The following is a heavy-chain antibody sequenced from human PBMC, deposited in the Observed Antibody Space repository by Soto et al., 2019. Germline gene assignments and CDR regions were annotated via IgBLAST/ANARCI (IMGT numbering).Heavy chain of an antibody. CDR3: ASFPTWNDGFSWFDP. CDR1: GGTFSSYA. D-gene: IGHD1-1*01. Sequence: QVQLVQSGAEVKKPGSSVKVSCKASGGTFSSYAISWVRQAPGQGLEWLGGIIPIFGTANYAQKFQGRVTITADESTSTAYMELSSLRSEDTAVYYCASFPTWNDGFSWFDPWGQGTLVTVSS. CDR2: IIPIFGTA. V-gene: IGHV1-69*01. J-gene: IGHJ5*02.